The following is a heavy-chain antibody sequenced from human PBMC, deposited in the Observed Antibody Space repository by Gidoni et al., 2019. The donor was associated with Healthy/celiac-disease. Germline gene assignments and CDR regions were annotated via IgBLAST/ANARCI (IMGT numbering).Heavy chain of an antibody. D-gene: IGHD3-3*01. V-gene: IGHV3-48*02. CDR2: ISSMSSTK. Sequence: EVQLVESGGGLVQPGGSLRLSCAASGFTFVSYSMNWFPQAPGKGLGWVSYISSMSSTKYDADSGKGQFTNPRDNAKNSLYLQMNSLGDEDTVVYYWAGAPGGGVTISTYGMDVWGQGTTVTVSS. CDR1: GFTFVSYS. CDR3: AGAPGGGVTISTYGMDV. J-gene: IGHJ6*02.